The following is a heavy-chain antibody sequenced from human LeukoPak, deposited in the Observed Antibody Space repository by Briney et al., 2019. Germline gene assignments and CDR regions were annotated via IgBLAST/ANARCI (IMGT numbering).Heavy chain of an antibody. V-gene: IGHV3-21*01. CDR3: ARDLSERYSTDY. CDR2: ISSSSSYI. D-gene: IGHD1-26*01. CDR1: GFTFSSYS. J-gene: IGHJ4*02. Sequence: GGSLRLSCAASGFTFSSYSMNWVRQAPGKGLEWVSSISSSSSYIYYADSVKGRFTISRDNAKNSLYLQMNSLRDEDTAVYYCARDLSERYSTDYWGQGTLVTVSS.